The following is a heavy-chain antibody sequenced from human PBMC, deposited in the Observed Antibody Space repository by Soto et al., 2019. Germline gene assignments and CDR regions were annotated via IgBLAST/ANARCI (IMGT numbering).Heavy chain of an antibody. CDR2: ISYDGSNK. V-gene: IGHV3-30-3*01. Sequence: GGSLRLSCAASGFTFSSYAMHWVRQAPGKGLEWVAVISYDGSNKYYADSVKSRFTISRDNSKNTLYLQMNSLRAEDTAVYYCVASLDYWGQGTLVTVSS. CDR1: GFTFSSYA. J-gene: IGHJ4*02. CDR3: VASLDY.